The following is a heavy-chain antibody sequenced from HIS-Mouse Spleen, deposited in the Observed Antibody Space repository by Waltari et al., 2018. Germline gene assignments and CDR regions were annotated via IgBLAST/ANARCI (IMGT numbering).Heavy chain of an antibody. CDR2: ISYSGGT. J-gene: IGHJ2*01. D-gene: IGHD6-13*01. CDR3: AREIPYSSSWYDWYFDL. Sequence: QLQLRESGPGLVKPSETLSLTCTVSGGSISSSRYYWGWIRQPPGKGLEWIGRISYSGGTYYNPSLKSRVTISVDTSKNQFSLKLSSVTAADTAVYYCAREIPYSSSWYDWYFDLWGRGTLVTVSS. V-gene: IGHV4-39*07. CDR1: GGSISSSRYY.